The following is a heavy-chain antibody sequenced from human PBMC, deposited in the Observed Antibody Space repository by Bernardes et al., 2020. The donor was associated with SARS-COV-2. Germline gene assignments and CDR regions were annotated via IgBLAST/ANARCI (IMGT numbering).Heavy chain of an antibody. D-gene: IGHD4-17*01. V-gene: IGHV3-48*03. J-gene: IGHJ4*02. CDR1: GFTFSSYE. CDR2: ISSSGSTI. CDR3: ARDRGVYGDYEFDY. Sequence: GGSLRLSCAASGFTFSSYEMNWVRQAPGKGLEWVSYISSSGSTIYYADSVKGRFTISRDNAKNSLYLQMNSLRAEDTAVYYCARDRGVYGDYEFDYWGQGTLVTVSS.